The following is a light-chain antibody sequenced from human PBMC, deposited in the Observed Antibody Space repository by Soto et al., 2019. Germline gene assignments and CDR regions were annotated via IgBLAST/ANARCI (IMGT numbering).Light chain of an antibody. CDR3: QQDVAQPYY. J-gene: IGKJ2*01. CDR2: GAS. V-gene: IGKV3-20*01. CDR1: QSVSSNY. Sequence: VLTQSPGMLSLSPGERATLSCRASQSVSSNYLGWYQQRPGQAPRILMYGASRRATGIPDRFSGSGSRTDLTLTIGKLEPEDFAVYYYQQDVAQPYYFGRGTNLEIK.